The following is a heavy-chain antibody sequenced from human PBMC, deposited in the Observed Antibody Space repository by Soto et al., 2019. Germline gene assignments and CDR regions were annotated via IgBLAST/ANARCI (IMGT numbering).Heavy chain of an antibody. CDR3: VGLAAAGHPLETRFCNY. D-gene: IGHD6-13*01. CDR1: GGSISSGGYY. Sequence: SETLSLTCTVSGGSISSGGYYWSWIRQHPGKGLEWIGYIYYSGSTYYNPSLKSRVTISVDTSKNQFSLKLSSVTAADTAVYYCVGLAAAGHPLETRFCNYWGQGTLVTVSS. CDR2: IYYSGST. V-gene: IGHV4-31*03. J-gene: IGHJ4*02.